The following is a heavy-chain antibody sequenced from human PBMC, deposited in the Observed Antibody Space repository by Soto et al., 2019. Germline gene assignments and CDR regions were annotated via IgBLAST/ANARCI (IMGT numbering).Heavy chain of an antibody. CDR2: IVVGSGNT. CDR1: GFTFTSSA. CDR3: AAELPTQSAYYYYGVAV. J-gene: IGHJ6*02. D-gene: IGHD4-4*01. Sequence: SVKVSSKASGFTFTSSAVQWVRQARGQRLEWIGWIVVGSGNTNYAQKFQERVTITRDMSTSTAYMELSSLRSEDTAVYYCAAELPTQSAYYYYGVAVWGQGTTVTVSS. V-gene: IGHV1-58*01.